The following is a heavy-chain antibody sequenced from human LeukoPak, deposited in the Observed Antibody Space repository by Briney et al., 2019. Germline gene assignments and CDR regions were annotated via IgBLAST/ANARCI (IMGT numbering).Heavy chain of an antibody. CDR1: GFTFSSYA. J-gene: IGHJ6*03. D-gene: IGHD4-17*01. V-gene: IGHV3-30*04. CDR3: TTDPTGYYYYYYMDV. Sequence: GGSLRLSCAASGFTFSSYAMHWVRQAPGKGLEWVAVISYDGSNKYYADSVKGRFTISRDNSKNTLYLQMNSLKTEDTAVYYCTTDPTGYYYYYYMDVWGKGTTVTVSS. CDR2: ISYDGSNK.